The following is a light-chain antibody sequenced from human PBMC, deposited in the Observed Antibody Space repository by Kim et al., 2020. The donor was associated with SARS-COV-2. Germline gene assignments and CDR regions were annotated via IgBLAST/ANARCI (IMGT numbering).Light chain of an antibody. CDR1: SSNTGAGYD. Sequence: QSVLTQPHSVSAAPGQRVTISCTGSSSNTGAGYDVHWYPQLPGTAPQLLIYGNSNRPSGVPDRFPGSKSGTSASLAIAGLQAEDEADYYCQSYDSSLGGSVFGGGTKLTVL. J-gene: IGLJ2*01. CDR3: QSYDSSLGGSV. CDR2: GNS. V-gene: IGLV1-40*01.